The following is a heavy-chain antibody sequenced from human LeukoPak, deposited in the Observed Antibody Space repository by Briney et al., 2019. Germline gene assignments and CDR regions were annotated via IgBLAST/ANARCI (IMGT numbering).Heavy chain of an antibody. V-gene: IGHV4-59*01. D-gene: IGHD5-18*01. J-gene: IGHJ4*02. Sequence: SETLSLTCKVSYGPLSSYYWSWIRQPPAKGLEWIGYIYYSGSTNYNPSLKSRVTISVDTSKNQISLKLSSVTAADTAVYYCARGPGGYSYGYYFDCWGQGTLVTVSS. CDR1: YGPLSSYY. CDR3: ARGPGGYSYGYYFDC. CDR2: IYYSGST.